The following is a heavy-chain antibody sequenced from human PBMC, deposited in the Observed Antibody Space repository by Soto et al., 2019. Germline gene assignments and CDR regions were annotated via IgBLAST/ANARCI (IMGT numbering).Heavy chain of an antibody. CDR1: GFTFSSYA. J-gene: IGHJ4*02. CDR2: ISYGGSNK. D-gene: IGHD6-19*01. V-gene: IGHV3-30-3*01. Sequence: PGGSLRLSCAASGFTFSSYAMHWVRQAPGKGLEWVAVISYGGSNKYYADSVKGRFTISRDNSKKTLYLQMNSLRADDTAVYYCVAGQYFFDYCGQGTLVTVSS. CDR3: VAGQYFFDY.